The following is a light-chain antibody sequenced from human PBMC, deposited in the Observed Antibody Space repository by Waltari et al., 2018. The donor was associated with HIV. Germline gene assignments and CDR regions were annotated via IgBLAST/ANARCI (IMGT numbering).Light chain of an antibody. J-gene: IGLJ2*01. CDR3: QSYDISLSASVV. V-gene: IGLV1-40*01. Sequence: QSMLPQPPSVSGAPGQRVTISCTGSSSTIGADYDGHWYQQIPGTAPKLLISGNKNRPSGVPDRFSASKSGTSASLTISGLQAEDEADYFCQSYDISLSASVVFGGGTRLTVL. CDR1: SSTIGADYD. CDR2: GNK.